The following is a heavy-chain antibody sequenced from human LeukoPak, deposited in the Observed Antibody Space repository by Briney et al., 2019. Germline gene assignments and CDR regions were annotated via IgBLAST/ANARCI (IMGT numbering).Heavy chain of an antibody. CDR3: ARGRSSGYGHLNY. Sequence: PGRSLRLSCAASGFTFSSYAMHWVRQAPGKGLEWVAVISYDGSNKYYADSVKGRFTISRDNSKNTLYLQMNSLRAEDTAVYYCARGRSSGYGHLNYWGQGTLVTVSS. V-gene: IGHV3-30-3*01. D-gene: IGHD3-22*01. J-gene: IGHJ4*02. CDR1: GFTFSSYA. CDR2: ISYDGSNK.